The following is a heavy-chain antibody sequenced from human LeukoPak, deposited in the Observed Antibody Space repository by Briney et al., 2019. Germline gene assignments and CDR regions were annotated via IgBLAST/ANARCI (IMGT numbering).Heavy chain of an antibody. Sequence: GGSLRLSCAASGFTFSDYYMSWIRQAPGKGLEWVSYISSSGSTIYYADSAKGRFTISRDNAKNSLYLQMNSLRAEDTAVYYCARDRDSSGYYWKDYWGQGTLVTVSS. J-gene: IGHJ4*02. D-gene: IGHD3-22*01. CDR1: GFTFSDYY. V-gene: IGHV3-11*01. CDR2: ISSSGSTI. CDR3: ARDRDSSGYYWKDY.